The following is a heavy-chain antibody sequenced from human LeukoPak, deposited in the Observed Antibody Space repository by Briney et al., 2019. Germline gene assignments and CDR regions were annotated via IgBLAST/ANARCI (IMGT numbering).Heavy chain of an antibody. Sequence: SETLSLTCAVYGGSFSGYYWSWIRQPPGKGLEWIGEINHSGSTNYNPSLKSRVTISVDTSKNQFSLKLSSVTAADTAVYYCARLRLTTTSFKIFDYWGQGTLVTVSS. CDR1: GGSFSGYY. V-gene: IGHV4-34*01. CDR2: INHSGST. CDR3: ARLRLTTTSFKIFDY. J-gene: IGHJ4*02. D-gene: IGHD4-11*01.